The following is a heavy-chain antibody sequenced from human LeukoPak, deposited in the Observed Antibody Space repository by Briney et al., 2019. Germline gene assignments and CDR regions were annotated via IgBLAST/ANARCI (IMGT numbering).Heavy chain of an antibody. CDR2: ISYDGSNK. Sequence: GGSLRLSCAASGFTFSSYGMHWVRQAPGKGLEWVAVISYDGSNKYHADSAKGRFTISRDSSKNTLFLHMTSLRPDDTAVYYCAKILSSPTPDYWGQGAQVTVSS. D-gene: IGHD6-19*01. CDR1: GFTFSSYG. V-gene: IGHV3-30*18. J-gene: IGHJ4*02. CDR3: AKILSSPTPDY.